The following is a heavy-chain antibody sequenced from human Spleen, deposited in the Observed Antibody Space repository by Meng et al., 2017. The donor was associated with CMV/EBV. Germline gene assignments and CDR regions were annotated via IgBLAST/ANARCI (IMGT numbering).Heavy chain of an antibody. CDR2: IYWDDDK. CDR1: GFSLSTSGVG. D-gene: IGHD1-20*01. V-gene: IGHV2-5*02. J-gene: IGHJ5*02. Sequence: QLTLKESGPTLVKPTQTLSLTCTLSGFSLSTSGVGVGWIRQPPGKALEWLALIYWDDDKRYSPSLKSRLTITKDTSKNQVVLTMTNMDPVDTATYYCAHTPSLITGTTWFDPWGQGTLVTVSS. CDR3: AHTPSLITGTTWFDP.